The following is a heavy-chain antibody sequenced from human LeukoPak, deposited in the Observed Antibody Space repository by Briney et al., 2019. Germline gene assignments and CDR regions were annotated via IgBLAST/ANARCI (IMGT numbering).Heavy chain of an antibody. Sequence: SETLSLTCTVSGGSISSGDYYWSWIRQPPGKGLEWIGYIYYSGSTYYNPSLKSRVTISVDTSKNQFSLKLSSVTAADTAVYYCAREARYYDILTGYSRWGQGTLVTVSS. CDR3: AREARYYDILTGYSR. CDR1: GGSISSGDYY. V-gene: IGHV4-30-4*08. J-gene: IGHJ4*02. D-gene: IGHD3-9*01. CDR2: IYYSGST.